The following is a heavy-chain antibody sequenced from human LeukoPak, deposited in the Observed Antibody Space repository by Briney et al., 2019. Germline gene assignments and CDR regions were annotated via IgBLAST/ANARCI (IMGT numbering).Heavy chain of an antibody. Sequence: GGSLRLSCAASGFTFKSYEMNWVRQAPGKGLEWVSYISSSGTTIYYADSVKGRFTISRDNAKNSPYVQMNSLRAEDTAVYYCARENEIAAAAPYYYYYYMDVWGKGTTVTVSS. CDR1: GFTFKSYE. J-gene: IGHJ6*03. V-gene: IGHV3-48*03. CDR2: ISSSGTTI. CDR3: ARENEIAAAAPYYYYYYMDV. D-gene: IGHD6-13*01.